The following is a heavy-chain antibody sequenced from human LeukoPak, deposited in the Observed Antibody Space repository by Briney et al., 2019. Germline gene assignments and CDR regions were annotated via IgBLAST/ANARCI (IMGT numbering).Heavy chain of an antibody. CDR1: GGSISSSNW. Sequence: KASGTLSLTCAVSGGSISSSNWWSWVRQPPGKGLERIGEIYHSGSTNYNPSLKNRVTISVDKSKNQFSLKLSSVTAADTAVYYCARGGYCSSTSCFLFDYWGQGTLVTVSS. V-gene: IGHV4-4*02. CDR3: ARGGYCSSTSCFLFDY. D-gene: IGHD2-2*01. J-gene: IGHJ4*02. CDR2: IYHSGST.